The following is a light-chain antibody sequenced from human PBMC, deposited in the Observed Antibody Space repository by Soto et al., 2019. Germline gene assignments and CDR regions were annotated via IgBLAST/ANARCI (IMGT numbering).Light chain of an antibody. Sequence: EIVMTQSPATLSVSPGDRATLSRRASQSVSNNLAWYQPKPGQAPRLLICGASARATGIPARFSGSVSGPEFTLSISSLQSEDFAVYYCQQYNNSFTFGQGTKLEIK. CDR3: QQYNNSFT. J-gene: IGKJ2*01. CDR1: QSVSNN. CDR2: GAS. V-gene: IGKV3-15*01.